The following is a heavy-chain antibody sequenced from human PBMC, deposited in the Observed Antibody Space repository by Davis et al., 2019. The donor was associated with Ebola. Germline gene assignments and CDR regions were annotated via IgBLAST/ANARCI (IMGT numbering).Heavy chain of an antibody. CDR1: GFTFSSYG. CDR2: IRYDGSNK. J-gene: IGHJ4*02. CDR3: AKDGDYYDSSGYYYDYFDY. V-gene: IGHV3-30*02. D-gene: IGHD3-22*01. Sequence: GESLKISCAASGFTFSSYGMHWVRQAPGKGLEWVAFIRYDGSNKYYADSVKGRFTISRDNSKNTLYLQMNSLRAEDTAVYYCAKDGDYYDSSGYYYDYFDYWGQGTLVTVSS.